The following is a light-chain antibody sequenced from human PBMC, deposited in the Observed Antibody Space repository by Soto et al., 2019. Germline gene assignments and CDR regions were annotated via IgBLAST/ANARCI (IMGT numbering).Light chain of an antibody. CDR3: QQYDAYPYT. Sequence: IQLTQSPSSLSASVGDRVTITCRASQGISSYLAWYQQKPGKAPKLLIYAASTLQSGVPSRFSGSGSGTEFTLTINSLQPDDFATYYCQQYDAYPYTFGQGTRLENK. CDR2: AAS. CDR1: QGISSY. V-gene: IGKV1-9*01. J-gene: IGKJ5*01.